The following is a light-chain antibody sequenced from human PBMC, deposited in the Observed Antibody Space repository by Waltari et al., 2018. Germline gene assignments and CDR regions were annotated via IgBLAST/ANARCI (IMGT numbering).Light chain of an antibody. J-gene: IGLJ1*01. CDR2: DND. V-gene: IGLV1-40*01. CDR3: QSYDTSLNGYV. Sequence: QSVLTQPPSVSGAPGQRVTISCTGSSSNIGAPYNVHWYQQLPGTAPKLLIHDNDNRPSGVPDRFSGSKSGTSASLAITGLQADDEADYYCQSYDTSLNGYVFGTGTKVTVL. CDR1: SSNIGAPYN.